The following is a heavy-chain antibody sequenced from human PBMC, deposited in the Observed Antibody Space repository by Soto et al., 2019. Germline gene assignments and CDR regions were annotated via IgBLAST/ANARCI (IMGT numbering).Heavy chain of an antibody. CDR1: GFTFSSYA. CDR3: ANQKGSSGYYTSDY. Sequence: GGSLRLSCAASGFTFSSYAMSWVRQAPGKGLEWVSAISGSGGSTYYADSVKGRLTTSRDNAKNTLYLQMNSLRAEDTAVYYCANQKGSSGYYTSDYWGQGTLVTVSS. J-gene: IGHJ4*02. CDR2: ISGSGGST. D-gene: IGHD3-22*01. V-gene: IGHV3-23*01.